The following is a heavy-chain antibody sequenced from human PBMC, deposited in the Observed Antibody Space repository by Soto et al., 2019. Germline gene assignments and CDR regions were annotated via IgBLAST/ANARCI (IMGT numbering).Heavy chain of an antibody. CDR3: ARGFGSSHFDY. CDR1: GGSISSRDSY. V-gene: IGHV4-39*01. J-gene: IGHJ4*02. CDR2: FHYNGST. Sequence: AETLCLTCTVSGGSISSRDSYWGWIRQPPGKGLEWIGSFHYNGSTYYNPSLKSRVTISVDTSKNQLSLRVTSVTAADTAVYYCARGFGSSHFDYWGQGTMVTVSS. D-gene: IGHD3-10*01.